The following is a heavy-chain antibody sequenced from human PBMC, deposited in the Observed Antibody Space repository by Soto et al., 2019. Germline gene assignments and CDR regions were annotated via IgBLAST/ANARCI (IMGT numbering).Heavy chain of an antibody. CDR2: IWSDGSKD. Sequence: QLQLVESGGGVVQPGGSLRLSCAASGLIFSRSGMHWVRQAPGKGLEWVAMIWSDGSKDYYADSVRGRFTISRDDSKSMLYLQMGSLTADDTAVYYCARDKGVTWLDDWGQGTLVTVSS. V-gene: IGHV3-33*01. J-gene: IGHJ4*02. CDR3: ARDKGVTWLDD. CDR1: GLIFSRSG. D-gene: IGHD6-19*01.